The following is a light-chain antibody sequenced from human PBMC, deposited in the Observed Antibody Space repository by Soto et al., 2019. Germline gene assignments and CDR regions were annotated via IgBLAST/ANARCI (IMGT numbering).Light chain of an antibody. Sequence: EIVLTQSPGTLSLSPGERATLSCRASQSVSSSYLAWYQQKPGQAPRLLIYGASSRATGIPERVSGSGSGTDFTLTISRLEPEDFAVYYCQQYGSSLLTFGGGTKVEIK. CDR3: QQYGSSLLT. V-gene: IGKV3-20*01. CDR1: QSVSSSY. J-gene: IGKJ4*01. CDR2: GAS.